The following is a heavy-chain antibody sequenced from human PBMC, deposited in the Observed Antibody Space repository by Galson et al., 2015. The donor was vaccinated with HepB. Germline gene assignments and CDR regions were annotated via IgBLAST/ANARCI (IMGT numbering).Heavy chain of an antibody. V-gene: IGHV2-5*02. D-gene: IGHD3-22*01. CDR2: IYWDDDK. Sequence: PALVKPTQTLTLTCTFSGFSLSTSGVGVGWIRQPPGKALEWLALIYWDDDKRYSPSLKSRLTITKDTSKNQVVLTMTNMDPVDTATYYCAHSLVWLLGEGAFDSWGQGTMVTVSS. CDR3: AHSLVWLLGEGAFDS. J-gene: IGHJ3*02. CDR1: GFSLSTSGVG.